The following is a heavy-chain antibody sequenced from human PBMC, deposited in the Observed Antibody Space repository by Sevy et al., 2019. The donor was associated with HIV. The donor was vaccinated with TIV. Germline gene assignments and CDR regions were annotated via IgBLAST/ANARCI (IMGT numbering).Heavy chain of an antibody. CDR3: ARANRTYYDYIWGSYRTPDDAFDI. V-gene: IGHV4-59*01. D-gene: IGHD3-16*02. Sequence: KQSQTLSLTCTVSGGSISSYYWSWIRQPPGKGLEWIGYIYYSGSTNYNPSLKSRVTISVDTSKNQFSLKLSSVTAADTAMYYCARANRTYYDYIWGSYRTPDDAFDIWGQGTMVTVSS. CDR2: IYYSGST. CDR1: GGSISSYY. J-gene: IGHJ3*02.